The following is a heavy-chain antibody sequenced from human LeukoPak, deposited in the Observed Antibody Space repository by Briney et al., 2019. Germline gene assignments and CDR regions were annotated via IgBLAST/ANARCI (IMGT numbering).Heavy chain of an antibody. Sequence: SQTLSLTCTVSGGSISSGGYYWSWIRQHPGKGLEWIGYIYYSGSTYYNPSLKSRVTISVDTPKNQFSLKLSSVTAADTAVYYCARDDRQQLVYDYWGQGTLVTVSS. CDR2: IYYSGST. D-gene: IGHD6-13*01. CDR1: GGSISSGGYY. CDR3: ARDDRQQLVYDY. V-gene: IGHV4-31*03. J-gene: IGHJ4*02.